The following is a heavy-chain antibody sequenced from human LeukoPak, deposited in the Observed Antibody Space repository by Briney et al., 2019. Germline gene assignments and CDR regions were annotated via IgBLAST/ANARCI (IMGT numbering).Heavy chain of an antibody. CDR1: GGSISSSSYY. V-gene: IGHV4-39*07. J-gene: IGHJ6*03. Sequence: SETLSLTCTVSGGSISSSSYYWGWIRQPPGKGLEWIGSIYYSGSTYYNPSLKSRVTISVDTSKNQFSLKLRSVTAADTAVYYCARGAFRTVVVGTRYYYYMDVWGKGTTVTVSS. CDR2: IYYSGST. CDR3: ARGAFRTVVVGTRYYYYMDV. D-gene: IGHD3-22*01.